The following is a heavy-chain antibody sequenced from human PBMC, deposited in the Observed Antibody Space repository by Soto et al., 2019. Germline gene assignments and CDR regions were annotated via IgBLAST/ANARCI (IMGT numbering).Heavy chain of an antibody. V-gene: IGHV4-4*02. CDR1: GASISSDNW. CDR2: VHRSGSP. J-gene: IGHJ5*02. CDR3: ARNGVYSLGA. D-gene: IGHD4-17*01. Sequence: QVQLQESGPGLVKPSGTLSLTCYVSGASISSDNWWNWVRQPPGQGLEWIGEVHRSGSPNYDPSLKSRVTISIAMSKSQCSLTLTSVTAADTAMYYCARNGVYSLGAWGQGTLVTVSS.